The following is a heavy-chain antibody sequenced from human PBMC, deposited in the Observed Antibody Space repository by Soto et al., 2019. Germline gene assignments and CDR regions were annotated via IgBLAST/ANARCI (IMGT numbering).Heavy chain of an antibody. Sequence: SETLSLTCTVSGGSISSYYWSWIRQPPGKGLEWIGYIYYSGSTNYNPSLKSRVTISVDTSKNQFSLKLSSVTAADTAVYYCARRIIVGATISAFDICGQGTMVTVSS. CDR1: GGSISSYY. CDR3: ARRIIVGATISAFDI. J-gene: IGHJ3*02. CDR2: IYYSGST. D-gene: IGHD1-26*01. V-gene: IGHV4-59*01.